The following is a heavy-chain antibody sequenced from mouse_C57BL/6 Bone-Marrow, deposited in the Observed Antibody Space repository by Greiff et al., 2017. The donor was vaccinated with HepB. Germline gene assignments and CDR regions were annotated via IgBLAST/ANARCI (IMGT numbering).Heavy chain of an antibody. CDR1: GYTFTSYW. CDR2: INPSSGYT. CDR3: ARGYYGSSYYYYAMDY. J-gene: IGHJ4*01. D-gene: IGHD1-1*01. Sequence: QVQLKQSGAELAKPGASVKLSCKASGYTFTSYWMHWVKQRPGQGLEWIGYINPSSGYTKYNQKFKDKATLTADKSSSTAYMQLSSLTYEDSAVYYCARGYYGSSYYYYAMDYWGQGTSVTVSS. V-gene: IGHV1-7*01.